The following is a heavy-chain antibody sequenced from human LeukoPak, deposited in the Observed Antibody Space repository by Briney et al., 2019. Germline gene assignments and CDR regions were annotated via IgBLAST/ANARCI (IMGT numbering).Heavy chain of an antibody. CDR2: VTANGGGT. D-gene: IGHD1-14*01. V-gene: IGHV3-43*02. J-gene: IGHJ3*02. CDR3: AKILNPHAFDI. Sequence: GGSLRLSCAASGFTFDDYAMHWVRQAPGKGPEWVSYVTANGGGTYYADSAKGRFVISRDNSKNSLYLQMNILRPEDTALYYCAKILNPHAFDIWGQGTMVTASS. CDR1: GFTFDDYA.